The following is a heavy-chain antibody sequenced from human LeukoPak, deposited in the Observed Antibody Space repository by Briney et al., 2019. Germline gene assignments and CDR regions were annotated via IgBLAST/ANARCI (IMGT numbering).Heavy chain of an antibody. CDR1: GFTVSSNY. CDR3: VRDNDSSGYYFRLDY. CDR2: IYSGGST. V-gene: IGHV3-66*01. J-gene: IGHJ4*02. D-gene: IGHD3-22*01. Sequence: GGSLRLSCAASGFTVSSNYMSWVRQAPGKGLEWVSVIYSGGSTYYADSVKGRFTISRDNSKNTLYLQMNSLRAEDTAVYYCVRDNDSSGYYFRLDYWGQGTLVTVSS.